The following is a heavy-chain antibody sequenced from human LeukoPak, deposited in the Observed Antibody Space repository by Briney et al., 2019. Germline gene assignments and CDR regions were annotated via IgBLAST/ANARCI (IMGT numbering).Heavy chain of an antibody. CDR2: ISWNSGSI. V-gene: IGHV3-9*01. CDR3: AKGTLAASGWFDP. D-gene: IGHD6-13*01. Sequence: TGGSLRLSCAASGFTFDDYAMHWVRQAPGKGLEWVSGISWNSGSIGYADSVKGRFTISRDNAKNSLYLQMNSLRAEDTALHYCAKGTLAASGWFDPWGQGTLVTVSS. J-gene: IGHJ5*02. CDR1: GFTFDDYA.